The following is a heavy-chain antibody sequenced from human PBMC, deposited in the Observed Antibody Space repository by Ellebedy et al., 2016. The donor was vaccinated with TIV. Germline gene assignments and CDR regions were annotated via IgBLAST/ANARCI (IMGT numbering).Heavy chain of an antibody. V-gene: IGHV4-4*02. J-gene: IGHJ4*02. CDR1: GGSISDLYW. CDR2: IYHSGST. Sequence: MPSETLSLTCAVSGGSISDLYWWSWVRQSAGNGLEWIGEIYHSGSTNYNPSLKSRVTTSVDKSKNQFSLKLDSVTAADTAMYYCARNEGGSSWYGLSGFDYWGQGTLVTVAS. D-gene: IGHD6-13*01. CDR3: ARNEGGSSWYGLSGFDY.